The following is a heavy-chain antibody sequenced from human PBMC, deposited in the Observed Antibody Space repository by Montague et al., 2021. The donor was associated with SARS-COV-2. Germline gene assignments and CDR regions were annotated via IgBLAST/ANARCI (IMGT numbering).Heavy chain of an antibody. CDR3: ARGRPVQGSFRHFDSISSGALDI. V-gene: IGHV4-34*01. D-gene: IGHD3-9*01. CDR1: RGSFSNYY. J-gene: IGHJ3*02. Sequence: SETLSLTCAVSRGSFSNYYWTWIRQSPGKGLEWIGEINQGGAPNYTPSLKSRVTISLDTSKKQIPLKLNSVTVADMAVFFCARGRPVQGSFRHFDSISSGALDIWAQGSLVIVSS. CDR2: INQGGAP.